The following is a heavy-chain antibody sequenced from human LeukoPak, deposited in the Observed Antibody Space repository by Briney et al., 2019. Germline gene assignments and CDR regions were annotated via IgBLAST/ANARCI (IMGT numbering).Heavy chain of an antibody. CDR1: GFTFNSYA. Sequence: GGSLRLSCAASGFTFNSYAMTWVRQAPGKGLEWVSSISSSSSYIYYADSVKGRFAISRDNAKNSLYLQMNSLRAEDTAVYYCARDFTRFVVRGVPIDYWGQGTLVTVSS. D-gene: IGHD3-10*01. V-gene: IGHV3-21*01. J-gene: IGHJ4*02. CDR3: ARDFTRFVVRGVPIDY. CDR2: ISSSSSYI.